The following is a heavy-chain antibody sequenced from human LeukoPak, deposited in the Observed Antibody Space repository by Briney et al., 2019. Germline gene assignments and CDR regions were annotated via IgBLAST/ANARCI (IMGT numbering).Heavy chain of an antibody. CDR1: GGTFSSYA. D-gene: IGHD7-27*01. V-gene: IGHV1-69*05. J-gene: IGHJ3*02. CDR3: ARDGGNWDDAFDI. Sequence: GSSVKVSCKASGGTFSSYAISWVRQAPGQGLEWMGRIIPIFGTANYAQKFQGRVTITTDESTSTAYMELGSLRSEDTAVYYCARDGGNWDDAFDIWGQGTMVTVSS. CDR2: IIPIFGTA.